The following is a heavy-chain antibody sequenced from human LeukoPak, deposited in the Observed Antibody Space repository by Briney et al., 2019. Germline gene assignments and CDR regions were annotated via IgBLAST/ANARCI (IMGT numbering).Heavy chain of an antibody. CDR3: ASGGLSCSGGTCYS. J-gene: IGHJ4*02. V-gene: IGHV3-21*01. CDR1: GFTFSSYN. D-gene: IGHD2-15*01. CDR2: ISSGGNFI. Sequence: GGSLRLSCAASGFTFSSYNMNWVRQAPGKGLEWVSSISSGGNFIYYAHSVKGRFTISRDNAKNSLYLQMNSLRAEDTAVYYCASGGLSCSGGTCYSWGQGTLVTVSS.